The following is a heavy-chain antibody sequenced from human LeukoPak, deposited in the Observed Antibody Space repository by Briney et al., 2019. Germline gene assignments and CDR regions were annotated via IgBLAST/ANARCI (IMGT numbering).Heavy chain of an antibody. Sequence: SVKVSCKASGGTFSSYAISWVRQAPGQGLEWMGRIIPIFGTANYAQKFQGRVTITTDESTSTAYMELSSLRPEDTAVYYCARDLVHRITMNSFRPQWGQGTLVTVSS. CDR3: ARDLVHRITMNSFRPQ. CDR1: GGTFSSYA. J-gene: IGHJ4*02. D-gene: IGHD3-22*01. V-gene: IGHV1-69*05. CDR2: IIPIFGTA.